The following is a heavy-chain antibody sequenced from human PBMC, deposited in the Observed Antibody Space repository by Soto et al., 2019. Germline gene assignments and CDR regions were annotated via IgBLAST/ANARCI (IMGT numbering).Heavy chain of an antibody. V-gene: IGHV2-5*02. CDR2: IYWDDDK. Sequence: QITLKESGPTLVKPTQTLTLTCTFSGFSLTTSGVGVGCIRQPPGKALEWLALIYWDDDKRYSPSLKSRLTIIKDTSKNQVVLTMTNMDPVDTATYYCAHSPPYRGISVATFDSWGQGTLVTVSS. CDR1: GFSLTTSGVG. J-gene: IGHJ4*02. CDR3: AHSPPYRGISVATFDS. D-gene: IGHD5-12*01.